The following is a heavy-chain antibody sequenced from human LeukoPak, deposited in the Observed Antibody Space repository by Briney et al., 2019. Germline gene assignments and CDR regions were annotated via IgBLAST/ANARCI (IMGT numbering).Heavy chain of an antibody. CDR2: ISSRFAST. CDR1: GSTFSSYA. Sequence: HPSESLRLSCTASGSTFSSYAMSWVRQAPGKGLEWVSIISSRFASTYYADPVKGRFTISRDNSKNTMYLQMNSLRVEDTALYYCAKDDTYGQPQLVVSWGQGTLVTVSS. CDR3: AKDDTYGQPQLVVS. J-gene: IGHJ4*02. D-gene: IGHD1-1*01. V-gene: IGHV3-23*01.